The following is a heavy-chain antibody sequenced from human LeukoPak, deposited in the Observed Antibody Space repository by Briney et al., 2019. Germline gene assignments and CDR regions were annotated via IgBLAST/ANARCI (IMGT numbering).Heavy chain of an antibody. Sequence: SETLSLTCAVYGGLLSHHYWSWIRQPPGMGLEWIGEINHSGETKYNPSLKSRVAMSVDTSKNQFSLKLSSVTAADTAVYYCAGDKITMVRGVITYYMDVWGKGTTVTVSS. CDR3: AGDKITMVRGVITYYMDV. D-gene: IGHD3-10*01. CDR1: GGLLSHHY. J-gene: IGHJ6*03. CDR2: INHSGET. V-gene: IGHV4-34*01.